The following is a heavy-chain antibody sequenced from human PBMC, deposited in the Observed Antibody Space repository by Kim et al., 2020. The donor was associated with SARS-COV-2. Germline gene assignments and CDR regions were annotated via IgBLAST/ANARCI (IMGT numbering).Heavy chain of an antibody. Sequence: GGSLRLSCAASGFTFSSYGMHWVRQAPGKGLEWVAVIWYDGSNKYYADSVKGRFTISRDNSKNTLYLQMNSLRAEDTAVYYCAKGEYGRYSSSELDYWGQGTLVTVSS. CDR2: IWYDGSNK. V-gene: IGHV3-33*06. CDR3: AKGEYGRYSSSELDY. J-gene: IGHJ4*02. CDR1: GFTFSSYG. D-gene: IGHD6-6*01.